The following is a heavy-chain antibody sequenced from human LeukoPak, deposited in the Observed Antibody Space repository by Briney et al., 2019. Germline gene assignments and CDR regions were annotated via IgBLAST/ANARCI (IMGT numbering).Heavy chain of an antibody. CDR3: ARGRVEEYCSSTSCQRAYYFDY. Sequence: PGGSLRLSCAASGFTFSSYAMHWVRQAPGKGLEWVAVISYDGSNKYYADSVKGRFTISRDNSKNTLYLQMNSLRAGDTAVYYCARGRVEEYCSSTSCQRAYYFDYWGQGTLVTVSS. D-gene: IGHD2-2*01. V-gene: IGHV3-30*04. CDR1: GFTFSSYA. J-gene: IGHJ4*02. CDR2: ISYDGSNK.